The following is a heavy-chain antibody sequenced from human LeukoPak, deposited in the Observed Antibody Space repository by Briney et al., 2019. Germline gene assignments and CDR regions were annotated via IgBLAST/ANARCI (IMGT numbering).Heavy chain of an antibody. D-gene: IGHD1-26*01. CDR3: ARGGARYFDH. CDR1: GFAFRSYT. J-gene: IGHJ4*02. Sequence: GGSLRLSCAASGFAFRSYTMSWIRQAPGKGLEWVSSISTSSSYTNYADSVKGRFTISRDNANNSLYLQMNSLRAEDTAVYYCARGGARYFDHWGQGILVTVSS. CDR2: ISTSSSYT. V-gene: IGHV3-11*05.